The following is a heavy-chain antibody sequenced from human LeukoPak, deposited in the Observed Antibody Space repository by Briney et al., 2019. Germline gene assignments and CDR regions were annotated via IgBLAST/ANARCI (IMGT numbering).Heavy chain of an antibody. CDR3: ARVYAFRYYYGMDV. CDR1: GFTFSSYA. D-gene: IGHD3-16*01. V-gene: IGHV3-48*02. CDR2: ITASGTAM. Sequence: GGSLRLSCVASGFTFSSYAMSWVRQAPGKGLEWVSHITASGTAMFYADSVKGRFTISRDNAKNSLYLQMNSLRDEDTAVYYCARVYAFRYYYGMDVWGQGTTVTVSS. J-gene: IGHJ6*02.